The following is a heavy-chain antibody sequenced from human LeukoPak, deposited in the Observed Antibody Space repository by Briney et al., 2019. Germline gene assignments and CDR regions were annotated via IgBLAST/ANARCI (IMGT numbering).Heavy chain of an antibody. CDR1: GFTFGSYC. CDR3: ARSTPRYIYVSSLDY. Sequence: PGGSLRLSCAASGFTFGSYCMSWVRQSPGKGLEWVANIKQDGSEKYYVDSVKGRFTISRDNAKNSLYLQMNSLRTDLTASYTFARSTPRYIYVSSLDYWGQGTLVTVSS. V-gene: IGHV3-7*05. D-gene: IGHD5-18*01. CDR2: IKQDGSEK. J-gene: IGHJ4*02.